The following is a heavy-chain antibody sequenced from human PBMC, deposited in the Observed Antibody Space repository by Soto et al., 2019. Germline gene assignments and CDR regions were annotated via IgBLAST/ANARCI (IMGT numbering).Heavy chain of an antibody. CDR2: ISGYNGNT. J-gene: IGHJ5*02. CDR3: ARKSSSSSWFDP. CDR1: GYTFFSYG. Sequence: ASVKVSCKTSGYTFFSYGISWVRQAPGQGLEWMGWISGYNGNTNYAQKFQARVTMTADTSTRTAYMELRSPRSDDTAFYYCARKSSSSSWFDPWGQGTLVTVSS. D-gene: IGHD6-6*01. V-gene: IGHV1-18*01.